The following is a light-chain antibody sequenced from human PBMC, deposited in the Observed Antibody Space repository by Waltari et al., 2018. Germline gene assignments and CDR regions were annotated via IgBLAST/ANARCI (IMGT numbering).Light chain of an antibody. CDR2: GAS. CDR3: QQYNNWPPLT. CDR1: QSGSNN. J-gene: IGKJ4*01. Sequence: EIVMTQSPATLSVSPGERATLSCRASQSGSNNLAWYPHKPGPPPRLLINGASTWATGIPARFSGSGSGTEFTLTISRLQSEGFALYYCQQYNNWPPLTFGGGTTVEIK. V-gene: IGKV3-15*01.